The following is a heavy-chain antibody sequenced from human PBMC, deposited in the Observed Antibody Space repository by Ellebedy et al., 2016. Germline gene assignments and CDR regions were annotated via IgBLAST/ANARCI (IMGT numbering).Heavy chain of an antibody. CDR2: IYYSGST. CDR3: AREGGAVAGTFDY. J-gene: IGHJ4*02. CDR1: GGSFSGYY. Sequence: SETLSLTXAVYGGSFSGYYWSWIRQPPGKGLEWIGYIYYSGSTNYNPSLKSRVTISVDTSKNQFSLKLSSVTAADTAVYYCAREGGAVAGTFDYWGQGTLVTVSS. V-gene: IGHV4-59*01. D-gene: IGHD6-19*01.